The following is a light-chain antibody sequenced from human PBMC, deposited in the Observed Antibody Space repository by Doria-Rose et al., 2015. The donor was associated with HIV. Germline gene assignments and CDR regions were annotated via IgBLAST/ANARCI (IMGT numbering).Light chain of an antibody. CDR3: HQYGTSWT. J-gene: IGKJ1*01. CDR2: DGS. CDR1: KSFSSTY. Sequence: TQSPGTMSLYQGERATLSCKASKSFSSTYVAWYQQKPGQAPSLLIYDGSSRATGIPDRFSASGSGTDFTLTINRLEPEDFALYYCHQYGTSWTFGQGTKVEI. V-gene: IGKV3-20*01.